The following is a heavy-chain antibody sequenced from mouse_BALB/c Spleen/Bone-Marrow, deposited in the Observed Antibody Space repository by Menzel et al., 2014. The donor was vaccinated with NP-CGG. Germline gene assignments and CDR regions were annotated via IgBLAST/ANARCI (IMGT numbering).Heavy chain of an antibody. CDR2: IWSGGST. V-gene: IGHV2-2*02. Sequence: VMLVESGPGLVQPSQSLSITCTVPGFSLTSYGVHWVRQSPGKGLEWLGVIWSGGSTDYNAAFISRLSISKDNSKSQVFFKMNSLQANDTAIYYCARNEGNYVDAMDYWGQGTSVTVSS. D-gene: IGHD2-1*01. CDR1: GFSLTSYG. CDR3: ARNEGNYVDAMDY. J-gene: IGHJ4*01.